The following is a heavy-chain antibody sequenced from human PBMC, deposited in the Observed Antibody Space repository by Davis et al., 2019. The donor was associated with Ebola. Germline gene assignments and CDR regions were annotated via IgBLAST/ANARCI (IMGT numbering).Heavy chain of an antibody. CDR2: IRQDGSEK. CDR3: AREAVWRFDP. J-gene: IGHJ5*02. D-gene: IGHD3-16*01. V-gene: IGHV3-7*03. CDR1: GFSFSSHW. Sequence: GESLKISCAASGFSFSSHWMSWVRLAPGKGLEWVANIRQDGSEKHYVDSVKGRFTISRDNAKNSLYLQMNSLRAEDTAVYYCAREAVWRFDPWGQGTLVTVSS.